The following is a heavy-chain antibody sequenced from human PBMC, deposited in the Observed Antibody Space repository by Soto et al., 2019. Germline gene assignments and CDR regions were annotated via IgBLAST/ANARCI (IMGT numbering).Heavy chain of an antibody. CDR2: IIPIFGTA. Sequence: ASVKVSCKASGGTFSSYAISWVRQAPGQGLGWMGGIIPIFGTANYAQKFQGRVTITADESTSTAYMELSSLRSEDTAVYYCASRGAAAGTYPFDYWGQGTLVTVSS. D-gene: IGHD6-13*01. V-gene: IGHV1-69*13. CDR3: ASRGAAAGTYPFDY. J-gene: IGHJ4*02. CDR1: GGTFSSYA.